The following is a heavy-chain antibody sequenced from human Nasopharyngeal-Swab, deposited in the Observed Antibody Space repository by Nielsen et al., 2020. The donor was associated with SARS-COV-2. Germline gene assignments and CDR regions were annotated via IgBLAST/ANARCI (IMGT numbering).Heavy chain of an antibody. CDR3: ARTEYGSGTNFDY. J-gene: IGHJ4*02. D-gene: IGHD3-10*01. V-gene: IGHV5-51*01. CDR1: GSFFNTYW. Sequence: GGSLRLSCKASGSFFNTYWIGWVRQMPGKGLEWMGIIFPDDSDTRYSPSFQGQVTISVDASTTTAYLQWSSLKASDTAMYYCARTEYGSGTNFDYWGQGTLVTVSS. CDR2: IFPDDSDT.